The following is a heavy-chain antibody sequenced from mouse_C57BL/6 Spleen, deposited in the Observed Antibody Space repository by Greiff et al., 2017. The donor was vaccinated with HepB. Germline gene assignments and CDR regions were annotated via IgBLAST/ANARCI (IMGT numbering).Heavy chain of an antibody. Sequence: EVKLQESGGGLVQPGGSMKLSCVASGFTFSNYWMNWVRQSPEKGLEWVAQIRLKSDNYATHYAESVKGRFTISRDDSKSSVYLQMNNLRAEDTGIYYCTGQSYYYGSSYWYFDVWGTGTTVTVSS. CDR1: GFTFSNYW. CDR2: IRLKSDNYAT. CDR3: TGQSYYYGSSYWYFDV. D-gene: IGHD1-1*01. J-gene: IGHJ1*03. V-gene: IGHV6-3*01.